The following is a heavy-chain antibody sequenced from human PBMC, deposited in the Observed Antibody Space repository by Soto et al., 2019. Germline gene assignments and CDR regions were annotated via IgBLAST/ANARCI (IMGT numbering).Heavy chain of an antibody. D-gene: IGHD5-12*01. Sequence: GGSLRLSCAASGFSISSYEMNWVRQAPGKGLEWVSYMSSGGTNIYYADSVKGRFTISRDIAKNSVGLQLNSLRAEDTAVYYCARDRWVTYSGYDWHFDYWGQGTLVTVSS. CDR1: GFSISSYE. CDR3: ARDRWVTYSGYDWHFDY. CDR2: MSSGGTNI. J-gene: IGHJ4*02. V-gene: IGHV3-48*03.